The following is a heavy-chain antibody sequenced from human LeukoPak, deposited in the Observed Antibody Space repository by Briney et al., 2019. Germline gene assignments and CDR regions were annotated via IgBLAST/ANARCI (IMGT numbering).Heavy chain of an antibody. CDR2: IYYSGST. CDR3: AWSTYSYGPFNL. J-gene: IGHJ2*01. D-gene: IGHD5-18*01. CDR1: GGSISNSH. Sequence: SETLSLTCTVSGGSISNSHWSWIRQAPGRALEWIGYIYYSGSTYYNPSLKSRVTISVDTSKNQFSLKLSSVTAADAAVFYCAWSTYSYGPFNLWGRGTLVTVSS. V-gene: IGHV4-59*08.